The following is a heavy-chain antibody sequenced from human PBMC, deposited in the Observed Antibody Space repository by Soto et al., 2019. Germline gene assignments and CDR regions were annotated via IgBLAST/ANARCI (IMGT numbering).Heavy chain of an antibody. CDR3: ARGISWYSVSYYFDY. CDR1: GFTVSSNY. V-gene: IGHV3-53*01. D-gene: IGHD6-13*01. CDR2: IYIGGST. J-gene: IGHJ4*02. Sequence: GGSLRLSCAASGFTVSSNYMSWVRQAPGKGLEWVSVIYIGGSTYYADSVKGRFTISRXXXKXXLXLQXXSXXAEXTAVYYCARGISWYSVSYYFDYWGQGTLVTVSS.